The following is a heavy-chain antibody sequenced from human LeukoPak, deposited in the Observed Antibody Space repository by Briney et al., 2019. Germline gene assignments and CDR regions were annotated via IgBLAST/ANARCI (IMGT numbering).Heavy chain of an antibody. V-gene: IGHV1-24*01. Sequence: ASVKVSCKVSGYTLTELSMHWVRQASGKGLEWMGGFDPEDGETIYAQKFQGRVTMTEDTSTDTAYMELSSLRSEDTAVYYCATQLAYCGGDCYTRGGNWFDPWGQGTLVTVSS. J-gene: IGHJ5*02. CDR2: FDPEDGET. CDR3: ATQLAYCGGDCYTRGGNWFDP. D-gene: IGHD2-21*02. CDR1: GYTLTELS.